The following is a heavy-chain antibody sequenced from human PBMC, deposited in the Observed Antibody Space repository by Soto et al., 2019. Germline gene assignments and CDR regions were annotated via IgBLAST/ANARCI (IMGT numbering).Heavy chain of an antibody. CDR2: IYYSGST. CDR3: ARDSYYDFWSGSYGMDV. D-gene: IGHD3-3*01. J-gene: IGHJ6*02. Sequence: PSETLSLTCTVSGCSISIYYLSWIRQPPVKGLEWIGYIYYSGSTNYNPSLKSRVTISVDTSKNQFSLKLSSVTAADTAVYYCARDSYYDFWSGSYGMDVWGQGTTVTVSS. CDR1: GCSISIYY. V-gene: IGHV4-59*01.